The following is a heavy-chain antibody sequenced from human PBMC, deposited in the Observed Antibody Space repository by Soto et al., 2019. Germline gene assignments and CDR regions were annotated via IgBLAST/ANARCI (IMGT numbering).Heavy chain of an antibody. CDR1: GFTFGSYA. V-gene: IGHV3-23*01. CDR2: ISGSGGIT. CDR3: AKAPRVLELPINFDY. J-gene: IGHJ4*02. D-gene: IGHD1-7*01. Sequence: PGGSLRLSCEASGFTFGSYAISLVRHAPGKGLEWVSAISGSGGITYYADSVKGRFTISRDNSKNTLYLQMNSLRAEDTAVYYCAKAPRVLELPINFDYWGQGTLVTVSS.